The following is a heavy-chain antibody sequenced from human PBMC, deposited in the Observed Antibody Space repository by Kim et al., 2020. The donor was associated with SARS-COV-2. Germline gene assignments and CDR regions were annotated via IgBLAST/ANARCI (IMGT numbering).Heavy chain of an antibody. J-gene: IGHJ4*02. CDR1: GFTFSSFA. CDR3: AKPSGFHPNYSFQH. CDR2: ISSSGGET. V-gene: IGHV3-23*01. Sequence: GGSLRLSCAASGFTFSSFAMSWVRQAPGKGLEWVSAISSSGGETFYTDSVRGRFTISRDNFKNTLYLQMDSLRADDTALYYCAKPSGFHPNYSFQHWGQRTLVTVSS. D-gene: IGHD3-22*01.